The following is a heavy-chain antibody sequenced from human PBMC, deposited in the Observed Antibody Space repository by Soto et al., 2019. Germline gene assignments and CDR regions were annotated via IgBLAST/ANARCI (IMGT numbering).Heavy chain of an antibody. V-gene: IGHV3-33*01. D-gene: IGHD2-15*01. CDR3: ARVRGGGNALDY. CDR2: IWYDGSNK. J-gene: IGHJ4*02. Sequence: QVQLVESGGGVVQPGRSLRLSCAASGFTFSSYGMHWVRQAPGKGLEWVAVIWYDGSNKYYADSVKGRFTISRDNSKNTLYLQMNGLRAEDTAVYYCARVRGGGNALDYWGQGTLVTVSS. CDR1: GFTFSSYG.